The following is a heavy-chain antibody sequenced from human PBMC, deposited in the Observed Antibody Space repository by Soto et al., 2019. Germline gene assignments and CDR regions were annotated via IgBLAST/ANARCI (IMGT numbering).Heavy chain of an antibody. CDR1: GFTFSSYA. V-gene: IGHV3-30-3*01. Sequence: PGGSLRLSCAASGFTFSSYAMHWVRQAPGKGLEWVAVISYDGSNKYYADSVKGRFTISRDNSKNTLYLQMNSLRAEGTAVYYCARDVDYYGSGSMGDYWGQGTLVTVSS. CDR3: ARDVDYYGSGSMGDY. J-gene: IGHJ4*02. D-gene: IGHD3-10*01. CDR2: ISYDGSNK.